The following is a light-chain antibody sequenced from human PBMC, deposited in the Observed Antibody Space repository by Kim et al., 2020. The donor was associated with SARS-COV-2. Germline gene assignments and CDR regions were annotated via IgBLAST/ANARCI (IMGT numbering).Light chain of an antibody. V-gene: IGLV4-69*01. CDR2: LNSDGSH. CDR1: SGHSSYA. Sequence: QLVLTQSPSASASPGASVKLTCTLSSGHSSYAIAWHQQQPEKGPRYLMKLNSDGSHSKGDGIPDRFSGSSSGAERYLTISSLQSEDEADYYCQTWDTGIRVFGGGTQLTVL. J-gene: IGLJ2*01. CDR3: QTWDTGIRV.